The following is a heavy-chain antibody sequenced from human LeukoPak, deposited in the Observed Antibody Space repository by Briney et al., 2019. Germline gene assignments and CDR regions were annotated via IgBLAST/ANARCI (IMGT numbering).Heavy chain of an antibody. CDR1: GGSISSHY. J-gene: IGHJ6*03. Sequence: PSETLSLTCTVSGGSISSHYWSWIRQSPGKGLEWIGYIYFSGYTNYNPSLKSRVIISVDTSKNQFSLRLSSVTAEDTAVYYCAARSGYDYGAYYYYYYMDVWGKGTTVTVSS. V-gene: IGHV4-59*11. D-gene: IGHD5-12*01. CDR3: AARSGYDYGAYYYYYYMDV. CDR2: IYFSGYT.